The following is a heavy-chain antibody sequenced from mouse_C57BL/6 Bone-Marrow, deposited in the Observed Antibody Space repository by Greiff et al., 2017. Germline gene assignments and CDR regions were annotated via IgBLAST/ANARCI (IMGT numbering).Heavy chain of an antibody. D-gene: IGHD1-1*01. J-gene: IGHJ3*01. Sequence: VQLQQSGSELRSPGSSVKLSCKDFDSEVFPIAYMSWVRQKPGHGFEWIGGILPSIGRTIYGEKFEDKATLDADTLSNTAYLELNSLTSEDSAIYYCARGYYGSSPLFAYWGQGTLVTVSA. CDR1: DSEVFPIAY. V-gene: IGHV15-2*01. CDR3: ARGYYGSSPLFAY. CDR2: ILPSIGRT.